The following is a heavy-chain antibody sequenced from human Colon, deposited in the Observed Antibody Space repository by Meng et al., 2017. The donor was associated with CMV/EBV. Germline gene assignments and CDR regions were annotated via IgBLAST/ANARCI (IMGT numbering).Heavy chain of an antibody. CDR2: ISASGYYT. D-gene: IGHD5-24*01. J-gene: IGHJ4*02. Sequence: FAASEFSLTYSAVNWVRQAPGKGLEWVYVISASGYYTFYAESVKGRFTIGRDISKNTVYLQTNSLSAEDTAVYFCAKAPTRRYYFDSWGQGSLVTVSS. CDR3: AKAPTRRYYFDS. V-gene: IGHV3-23*01. CDR1: EFSLTYSA.